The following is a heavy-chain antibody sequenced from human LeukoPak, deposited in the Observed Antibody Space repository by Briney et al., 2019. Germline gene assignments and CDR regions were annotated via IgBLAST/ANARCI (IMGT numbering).Heavy chain of an antibody. CDR2: INPNSGGT. CDR3: ARGSVRLTAYCASAY. CDR1: GYTFTGYY. J-gene: IGHJ4*02. Sequence: AASVKVSCKASGYTFTGYYMHWVRQAPGQGLEWMGWINPNSGGTNYAQKFQGRVTMTRDTSISTAYMELSSLRSDDTAVYYCARGSVRLTAYCASAYWGQGTLLTVSS. V-gene: IGHV1-2*02. D-gene: IGHD3-9*01.